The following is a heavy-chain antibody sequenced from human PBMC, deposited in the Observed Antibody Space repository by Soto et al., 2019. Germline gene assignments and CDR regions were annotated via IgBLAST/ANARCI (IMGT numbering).Heavy chain of an antibody. J-gene: IGHJ6*02. V-gene: IGHV4-34*01. CDR2: INHSGST. Sequence: QVQLQQWGAGLLKPSETLSLTCAVYGGSFSGYYWSWIRQPPGKGLEWIGEINHSGSTNYNPSLKSRVTISVYTSKNQFSLKLSSVTAADTAVYYWARGGRGFRGMDVWGQGTTVTVSS. CDR3: ARGGRGFRGMDV. CDR1: GGSFSGYY. D-gene: IGHD3-10*01.